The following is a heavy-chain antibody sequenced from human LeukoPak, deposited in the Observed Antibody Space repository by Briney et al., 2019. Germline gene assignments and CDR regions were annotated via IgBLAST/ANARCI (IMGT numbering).Heavy chain of an antibody. V-gene: IGHV1-2*02. CDR1: GYTFTGYY. CDR2: INPNSGGT. J-gene: IGHJ3*02. D-gene: IGHD5-24*01. Sequence: ASVKVSCKASGYTFTGYYMHWVRQAPGQGLEWMGWINPNSGGTNYAQKFQGRVTMTRDTSISTAYMELSRLRSEDTAVYYCARVRDGDNDAYDIWGQGTMVTVTS. CDR3: ARVRDGDNDAYDI.